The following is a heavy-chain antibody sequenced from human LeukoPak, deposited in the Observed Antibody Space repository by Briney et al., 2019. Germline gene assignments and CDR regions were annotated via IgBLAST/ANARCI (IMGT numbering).Heavy chain of an antibody. CDR3: AASAFDYLPDY. V-gene: IGHV1-58*02. D-gene: IGHD3-9*01. CDR1: VFTSTSSA. J-gene: IGHJ4*02. Sequence: TSVKVSCKPSVFTSTSSAMQWGRQARRQRRGWIGWIVVASGNTNYAKTFQERVTITRDMTTSKTYMQLSRLSSPYTHMHSCAASAFDYLPDYWGQGTLVTVSS. CDR2: IVVASGNT.